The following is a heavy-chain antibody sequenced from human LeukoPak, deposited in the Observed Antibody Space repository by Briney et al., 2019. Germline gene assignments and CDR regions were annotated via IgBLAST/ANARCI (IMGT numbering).Heavy chain of an antibody. CDR1: GYTFTGYY. CDR3: ARESPDYGGNQDY. D-gene: IGHD4-23*01. CDR2: INPNSGGT. V-gene: IGHV1-2*02. J-gene: IGHJ4*02. Sequence: GASVKVSCKASGYTFTGYYMHWVRQAPGQGLEWMGWINPNSGGTNYAQKFQGRVTMTRDTSISTAYMELSRLRSDDTAVYYCARESPDYGGNQDYWGQGTLVTVSS.